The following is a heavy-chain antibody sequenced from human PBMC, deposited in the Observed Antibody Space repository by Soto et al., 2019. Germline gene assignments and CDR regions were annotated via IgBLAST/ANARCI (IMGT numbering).Heavy chain of an antibody. J-gene: IGHJ6*02. CDR2: INPSGGST. CDR3: ARGLLSPYYYYGMDV. CDR1: GYTFTSYY. Sequence: ASVKVSCKASGYTFTSYYMHWVRQAPGQGLEWMGIINPSGGSTSYAQKFQGRVTMTRDTSTSTVYMELSSLRSEDTAVYYCARGLLSPYYYYGMDVWGQGXTVTVYS. D-gene: IGHD3-3*01. V-gene: IGHV1-46*01.